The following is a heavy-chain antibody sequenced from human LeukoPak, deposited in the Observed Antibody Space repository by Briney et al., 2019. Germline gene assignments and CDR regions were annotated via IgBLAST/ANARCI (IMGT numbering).Heavy chain of an antibody. D-gene: IGHD1-26*01. CDR3: ATTQRWEPPEY. Sequence: GSSVKVSCKASGGTFGSYAISWVRQAPGQGLEWMGWISAYNGNTNYAQKLQGRVTMTTDTSTSTAYMELRSLRSDDTAVYYCATTQRWEPPEYWGQGTLVTVSS. CDR2: ISAYNGNT. CDR1: GGTFGSYA. V-gene: IGHV1-18*01. J-gene: IGHJ4*02.